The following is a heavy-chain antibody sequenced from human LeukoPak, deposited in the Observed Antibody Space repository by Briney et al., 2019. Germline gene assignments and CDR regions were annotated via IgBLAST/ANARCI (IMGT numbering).Heavy chain of an antibody. CDR1: GGSISSGSYY. D-gene: IGHD3-3*01. Sequence: SETLSLTCTVSGGSISSGSYYWSWIRQPAGKGLEWIGRIYTSGSTNYNPSLKSRVTISVDTSKNQFSLKLSSVTAADTAVYYCARVGSIFGVVTHFDYWGQGTLVTVSS. CDR2: IYTSGST. J-gene: IGHJ4*02. V-gene: IGHV4-61*02. CDR3: ARVGSIFGVVTHFDY.